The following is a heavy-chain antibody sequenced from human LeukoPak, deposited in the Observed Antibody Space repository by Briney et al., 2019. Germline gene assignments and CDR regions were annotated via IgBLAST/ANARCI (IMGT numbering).Heavy chain of an antibody. CDR2: INSDGSST. CDR3: AKDAYHRGPDGWFDP. J-gene: IGHJ5*02. Sequence: QPGGSLRLSCAASGFTFSSYAMSWVRQAPGKGLVWVSRINSDGSSTSSADSVKGRFTISRDNSKNTLYLQMNSLRAEDTAVYYCAKDAYHRGPDGWFDPWGQGTLVTVSS. V-gene: IGHV3-23*01. D-gene: IGHD3-10*01. CDR1: GFTFSSYA.